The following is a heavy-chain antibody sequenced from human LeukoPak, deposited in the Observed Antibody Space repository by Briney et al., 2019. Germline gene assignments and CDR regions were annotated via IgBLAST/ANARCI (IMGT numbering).Heavy chain of an antibody. CDR1: RFTLSSNY. V-gene: IGHV3-66*01. Sequence: GGSLRLSCAASRFTLSSNYVGWVRQAPGKGLEWVSHIYSSGNTYHADSVKGRFTISRDTSENMVFLQMNSLRAENTAVYYCAKGGGYGKYYFDYWGQGTLVTVSS. CDR2: IYSSGNT. J-gene: IGHJ4*02. CDR3: AKGGGYGKYYFDY. D-gene: IGHD3-16*01.